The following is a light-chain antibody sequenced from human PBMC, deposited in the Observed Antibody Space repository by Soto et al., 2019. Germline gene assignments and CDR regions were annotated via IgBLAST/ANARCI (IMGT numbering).Light chain of an antibody. Sequence: DIQMTQSPSSLSASVGDRVTITCRASQSISSYLNWYQQKPGKAPKLLIYAASSLQSGVPSRFSGSGSGTDFTLTISSLQPEDFATYYCHQSYSTPTWPFGQGPKVDIK. CDR3: HQSYSTPTWP. CDR2: AAS. CDR1: QSISSY. J-gene: IGKJ1*01. V-gene: IGKV1-39*01.